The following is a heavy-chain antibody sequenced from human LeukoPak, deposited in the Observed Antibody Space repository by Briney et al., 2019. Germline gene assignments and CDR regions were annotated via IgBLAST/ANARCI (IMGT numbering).Heavy chain of an antibody. CDR2: ISSSSYI. CDR1: GFTFSSYS. D-gene: IGHD3-9*01. Sequence: GGSLRLSGAASGFTFSSYSMNWVRQAPGKGLEWVSSISSSSYIYYADSVKGRFTISRDNAKNSLYLQMNSLRAEDTAVYYCATLTGYYNVAVDYWGQGTLVTVSS. CDR3: ATLTGYYNVAVDY. J-gene: IGHJ4*02. V-gene: IGHV3-21*01.